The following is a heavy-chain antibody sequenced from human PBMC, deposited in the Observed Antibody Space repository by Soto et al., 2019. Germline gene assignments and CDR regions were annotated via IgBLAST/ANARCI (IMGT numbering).Heavy chain of an antibody. J-gene: IGHJ4*02. V-gene: IGHV3-23*01. CDR3: AKFFLWGNTWYFHY. CDR2: IIGSGYST. Sequence: GGSLRLSCSSSLFTFSSYAMSLVLQAPWKWLGFVSAIIGSGYSTYYADSVEGRFTISRDNSKNTLYLQMNSLRAEDTAVYYFAKFFLWGNTWYFHYGGQEPRVTVSS. D-gene: IGHD6-13*01. CDR1: LFTFSSYA.